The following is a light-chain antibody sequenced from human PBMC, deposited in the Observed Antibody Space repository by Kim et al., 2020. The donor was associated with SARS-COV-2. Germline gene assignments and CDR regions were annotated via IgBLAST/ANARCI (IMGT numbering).Light chain of an antibody. V-gene: IGLV3-1*01. CDR1: KLGHKY. CDR2: QDY. J-gene: IGLJ1*01. Sequence: VAPGQTASITCSGDKLGHKYSSWYQQKSGQPPVLVIYQDYKRPSGIPERFSGSNSGNTATLTISGTQPMDEADYYCQAWDSTYYVFGTGTKVTVL. CDR3: QAWDSTYYV.